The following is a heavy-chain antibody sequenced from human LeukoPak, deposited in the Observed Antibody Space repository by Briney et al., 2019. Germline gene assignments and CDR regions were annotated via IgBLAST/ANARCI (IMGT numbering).Heavy chain of an antibody. D-gene: IGHD2-2*01. CDR2: ISGSGGST. CDR3: AKATRGRYCSSTSCYGAYYFYGMDV. J-gene: IGHJ6*02. V-gene: IGHV3-23*01. Sequence: GGSLRLSCAASGFTFSSYAMSWVRQAPGKGLEWVSAISGSGGSTYYADSVKGRFTISRDNSKNTLYLQMNSLRAEDTAVYYCAKATRGRYCSSTSCYGAYYFYGMDVWGQGTTVTVSS. CDR1: GFTFSSYA.